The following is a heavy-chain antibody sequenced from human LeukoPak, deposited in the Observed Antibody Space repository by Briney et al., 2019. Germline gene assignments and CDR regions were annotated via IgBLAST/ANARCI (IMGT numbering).Heavy chain of an antibody. CDR3: ARDRRETMITFGGVMTAGWFDP. J-gene: IGHJ5*02. Sequence: GGSLRLSCAASGLTFNSYAMSWVRQAPGKGLEWVSAISGSGGSTYYADSVKGRFTISRDNSKNTLFLQMNSLRAEDTAVYYCARDRRETMITFGGVMTAGWFDPWGQGTLVTVSS. CDR2: ISGSGGST. CDR1: GLTFNSYA. D-gene: IGHD3-16*01. V-gene: IGHV3-23*01.